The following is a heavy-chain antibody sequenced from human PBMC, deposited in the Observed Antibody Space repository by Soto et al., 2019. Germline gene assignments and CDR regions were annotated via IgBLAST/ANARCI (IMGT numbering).Heavy chain of an antibody. D-gene: IGHD3-22*01. CDR3: ARDYDSSGYYYGESFYYYYYGMDV. J-gene: IGHJ6*02. V-gene: IGHV1-69*13. CDR1: GGTFSSYA. Sequence: SVKVSCKASGGTFSSYAISWVRQAPVQGLEWMGGIIPIFGTANYAQKFQGRVTITAHESTSTAYMELSSLRSEDTAVYYCARDYDSSGYYYGESFYYYYYGMDVWGQGTTVTV. CDR2: IIPIFGTA.